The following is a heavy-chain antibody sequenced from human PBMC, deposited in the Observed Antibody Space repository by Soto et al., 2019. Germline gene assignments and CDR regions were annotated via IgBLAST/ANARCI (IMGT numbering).Heavy chain of an antibody. Sequence: ASETLSPTCPVPGGSVSSGTYYWTWIRQSPGKGLEWIGCIYHSGSTKYNPSLKSRVTISLDTSKNQFSLRLSSVTAADTAVYYCARVGYSYGIGLYYFDYWGQGTLVTVSS. D-gene: IGHD5-18*01. CDR2: IYHSGST. CDR1: GGSVSSGTYY. J-gene: IGHJ4*02. V-gene: IGHV4-61*01. CDR3: ARVGYSYGIGLYYFDY.